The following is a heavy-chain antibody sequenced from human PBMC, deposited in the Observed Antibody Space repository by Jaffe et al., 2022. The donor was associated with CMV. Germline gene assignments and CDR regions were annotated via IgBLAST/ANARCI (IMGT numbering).Heavy chain of an antibody. V-gene: IGHV3-21*01. CDR1: GFTFSNFG. CDR3: ATSRSSYDNSFDY. CDR2: INSDGTYI. Sequence: EVQLVESGGGQVKPGGSLRLSCAASGFTFSNFGINWVRQAPGKGLEWVSSINSDGTYIYYADSVKGRFTTSRDNGENSLFLQMNSLRAEDTAIYYCATSRSSYDNSFDYWGQGTQVTVSS. D-gene: IGHD3-22*01. J-gene: IGHJ4*02.